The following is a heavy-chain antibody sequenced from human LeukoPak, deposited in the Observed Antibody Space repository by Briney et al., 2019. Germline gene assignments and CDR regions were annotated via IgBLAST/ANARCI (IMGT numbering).Heavy chain of an antibody. CDR3: ASPARGGFFDL. J-gene: IGHJ2*01. CDR1: GGSISSYY. D-gene: IGHD3-16*01. CDR2: IYASGST. V-gene: IGHV4-4*07. Sequence: SETLSLICTVSGGSISSYYWSWIRQPAGKGLEWIGRIYASGSTNYSPSLKSRVTISVDTSKNQFSLKLTSVTAADTAVYYCASPARGGFFDLWGRGTLVTVSS.